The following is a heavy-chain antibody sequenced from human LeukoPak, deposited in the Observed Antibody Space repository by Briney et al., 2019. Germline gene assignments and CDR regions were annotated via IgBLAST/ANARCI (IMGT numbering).Heavy chain of an antibody. CDR2: IGTAGDT. CDR3: ARGVVATIPYFDY. D-gene: IGHD5-12*01. CDR1: GFTFSSYD. V-gene: IGHV3-13*01. Sequence: GGSLRLSCAASGFTFSSYDMHWVRQATGKGLEWASAIGTAGDTYYPGSVKGRFTISRENAKNSLYLQMNSLRAGDTAVYYCARGVVATIPYFDYWGQGTLVTVSS. J-gene: IGHJ4*02.